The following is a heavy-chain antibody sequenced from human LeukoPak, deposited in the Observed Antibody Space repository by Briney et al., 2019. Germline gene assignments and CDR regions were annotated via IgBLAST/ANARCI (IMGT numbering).Heavy chain of an antibody. D-gene: IGHD3-22*01. CDR2: IYFSGSR. Sequence: SETLSLTCSVSSASIRSGDHHWSWLRQSPGKGLEWIGYIYFSGSRSSNPSLRSRLTISVDTSKNQFSLKLNSVTAADTALYYCARGGGGYTLYSFDYWGQGALVTVSS. V-gene: IGHV4-30-4*08. CDR1: SASIRSGDHH. J-gene: IGHJ4*02. CDR3: ARGGGGYTLYSFDY.